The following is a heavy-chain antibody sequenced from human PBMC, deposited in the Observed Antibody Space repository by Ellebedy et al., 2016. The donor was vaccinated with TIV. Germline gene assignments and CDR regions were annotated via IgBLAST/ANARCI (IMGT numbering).Heavy chain of an antibody. Sequence: GESLKISCAASGFTVSSNYMSWVRQAPGKGLEWVSVIYSGGSTYYADSVQGRFTISRDNSKNTLYLQMNSLRAEDTAVYYCARDMSYGDYDYWGQGTLVTVSS. CDR2: IYSGGST. V-gene: IGHV3-53*01. CDR1: GFTVSSNY. CDR3: ARDMSYGDYDY. J-gene: IGHJ4*02. D-gene: IGHD4-17*01.